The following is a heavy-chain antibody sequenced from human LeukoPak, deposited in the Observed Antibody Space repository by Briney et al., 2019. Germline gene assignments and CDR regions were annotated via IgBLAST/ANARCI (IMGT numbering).Heavy chain of an antibody. D-gene: IGHD3-10*01. J-gene: IGHJ5*02. CDR1: GGSFSGYY. CDR3: ARGAVRNYYGSGSRWFDP. Sequence: SETLSLTCAVYGGSFSGYYWSWIRQPPGKGLEWIGEINHSGRTNYNPSLKSRVTISVDTSKNQFSLKLSSVTAADTDVYYCARGAVRNYYGSGSRWFDPWGQGTLVTVSS. V-gene: IGHV4-34*01. CDR2: INHSGRT.